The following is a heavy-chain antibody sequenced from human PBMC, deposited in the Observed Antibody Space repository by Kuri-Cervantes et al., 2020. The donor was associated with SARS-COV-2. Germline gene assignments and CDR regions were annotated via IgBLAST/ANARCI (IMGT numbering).Heavy chain of an antibody. CDR3: ARCHGGITIFGVAEWGSNWFDP. V-gene: IGHV4-34*01. Sequence: SQTLSLTCAVYGGYFSDYYWSWVRQPPGKGLEGIGEINHSGSTNYNPSLKRPFDISVDTSKNQCSLKLSSVTAADTAVYYCARCHGGITIFGVAEWGSNWFDPWGQGTLVTVSS. CDR2: INHSGST. D-gene: IGHD3-3*01. CDR1: GGYFSDYY. J-gene: IGHJ5*02.